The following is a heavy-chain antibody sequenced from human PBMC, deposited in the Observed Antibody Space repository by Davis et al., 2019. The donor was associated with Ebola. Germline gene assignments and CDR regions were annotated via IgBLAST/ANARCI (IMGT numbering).Heavy chain of an antibody. D-gene: IGHD1-1*01. CDR2: INAGNGDT. CDR1: GYIFTSYA. V-gene: IGHV1-3*01. CDR3: ARVWNGYYYYGMDV. J-gene: IGHJ6*02. Sequence: AASVKVSCKASGYIFTSYAIHWVRQAPGQRLEWMGWINAGNGDTKYSQKFRGRVTITRDTSASTSYMELSSLRSEDTAVYYCARVWNGYYYYGMDVWGQGTTVTVSS.